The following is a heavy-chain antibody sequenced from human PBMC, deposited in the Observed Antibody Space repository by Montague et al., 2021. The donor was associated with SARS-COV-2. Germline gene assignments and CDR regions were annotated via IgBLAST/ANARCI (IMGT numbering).Heavy chain of an antibody. CDR2: VFYSGST. CDR1: GGSITSNY. Sequence: SETLSLTCTVSGGSITSNYWSWIRQPPGKGLEWIGNVFYSGSTNYNPSLKSRVTISVDTSKNQFSLKVSSVTAADTAVYYCASSYYYGSGTYVYNYYMDVWGKGTTVTVSS. CDR3: ASSYYYGSGTYVYNYYMDV. V-gene: IGHV4-59*08. J-gene: IGHJ6*03. D-gene: IGHD3-10*01.